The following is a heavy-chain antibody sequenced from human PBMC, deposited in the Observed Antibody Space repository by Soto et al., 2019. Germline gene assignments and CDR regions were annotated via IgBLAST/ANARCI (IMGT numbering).Heavy chain of an antibody. J-gene: IGHJ6*02. CDR3: ARAGVVVVPAAILNYYYYYGMDV. D-gene: IGHD2-2*02. Sequence: LSLTCAVSGGSISSSNWWSWVRQPPGKGLEWIGEIYHSGSTNYNPSLKSRVTISVDKSKNQFSLKLSSVTAADTAVYYCARAGVVVVPAAILNYYYYYGMDVWGQGTTVTVSS. CDR1: GGSISSSNW. V-gene: IGHV4-4*02. CDR2: IYHSGST.